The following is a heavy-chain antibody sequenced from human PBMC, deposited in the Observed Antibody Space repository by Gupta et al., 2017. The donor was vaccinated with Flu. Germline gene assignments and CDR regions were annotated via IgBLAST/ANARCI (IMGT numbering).Heavy chain of an antibody. J-gene: IGHJ4*02. CDR2: ISRNSDTV. CDR1: GFSFYFST. V-gene: IGHV3-48*02. D-gene: IGHD5-18*01. Sequence: EVQLVESGGGLVQPGGSLRLSCAASGFSFYFSTMNCVRQAPGKGPEWVSYISRNSDTVYYADSVKGGFTISRDNAKNALYLQMDSLRDEDTAVYYCARDHVSPDMVITGSFDYWGQGTLVTVSS. CDR3: ARDHVSPDMVITGSFDY.